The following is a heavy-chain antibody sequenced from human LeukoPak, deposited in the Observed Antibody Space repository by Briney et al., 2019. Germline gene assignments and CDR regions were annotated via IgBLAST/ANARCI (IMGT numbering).Heavy chain of an antibody. CDR2: ISGSGGST. V-gene: IGHV3-23*01. J-gene: IGHJ4*02. CDR1: ASTFSSYA. D-gene: IGHD3/OR15-3a*01. Sequence: GRSLRLSCTASASTFSSYAMSWVRQAPGKGLGWVSVISGSGGSTFYADSGEGRFSFSRDNSKNTLYLQMNSLGAEDMSVYYCATGGLVICAFEYWGQGTLVTVSS. CDR3: ATGGLVICAFEY.